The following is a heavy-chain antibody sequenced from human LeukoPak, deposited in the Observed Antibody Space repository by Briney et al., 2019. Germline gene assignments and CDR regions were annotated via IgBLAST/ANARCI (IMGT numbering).Heavy chain of an antibody. V-gene: IGHV3-53*01. D-gene: IGHD3-3*01. Sequence: GGSLRLSCAASGFTFSSNYMSWVRQAPGKGLEWVSVIYSDGSTYYADSVKGRFTISRDSSKNTLYVQMNSLRAEDTAVYYCARGFRFLAIDDWGQGTLVTVSS. CDR1: GFTFSSNY. CDR2: IYSDGST. CDR3: ARGFRFLAIDD. J-gene: IGHJ4*02.